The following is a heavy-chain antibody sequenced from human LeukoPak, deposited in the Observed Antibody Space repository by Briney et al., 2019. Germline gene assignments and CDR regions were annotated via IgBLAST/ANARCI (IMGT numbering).Heavy chain of an antibody. V-gene: IGHV3-23*01. Sequence: AGGSLRLSCAASGFTFSSYAMSWVRQAPGKGLEWVSAISGSGGSTYYADSVKGRFTISRDNSKNTLYLQMNSLRAEDTAVYYCAKITVVTPGAFDIWGQGTMVTVSS. D-gene: IGHD2-21*02. J-gene: IGHJ3*02. CDR3: AKITVVTPGAFDI. CDR2: ISGSGGST. CDR1: GFTFSSYA.